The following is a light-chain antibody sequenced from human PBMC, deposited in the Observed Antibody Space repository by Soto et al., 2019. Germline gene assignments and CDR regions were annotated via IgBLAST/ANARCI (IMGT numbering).Light chain of an antibody. CDR3: QQFSSSPLT. Sequence: EFVLTQSPGTLSLSPGERATLSCRASQTVRNNYLAWYQQKPGQAPRLLIYDASSRATVIPDRFSGGGSGTDVTLTISRLEPEDFALYYCQQFSSSPLTFGGGTKVEIK. J-gene: IGKJ4*01. CDR1: QTVRNNY. V-gene: IGKV3-20*01. CDR2: DAS.